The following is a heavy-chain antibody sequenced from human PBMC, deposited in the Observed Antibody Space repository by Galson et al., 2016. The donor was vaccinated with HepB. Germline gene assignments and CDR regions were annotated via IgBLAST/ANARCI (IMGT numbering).Heavy chain of an antibody. CDR1: GFSLTTRGVG. J-gene: IGHJ4*02. V-gene: IGHV2-5*02. CDR2: IYWDDNK. Sequence: PALVKPTQTLTLTCTFSGFSLTTRGVGVGWIRQPPGKALEWLAFIYWDDNKRYSPSLKSRLTITKDTSKNQVVLTLTNMDPVDTATYYCGHRGGITFDYWGQGTLSPSPQ. D-gene: IGHD3-10*01. CDR3: GHRGGITFDY.